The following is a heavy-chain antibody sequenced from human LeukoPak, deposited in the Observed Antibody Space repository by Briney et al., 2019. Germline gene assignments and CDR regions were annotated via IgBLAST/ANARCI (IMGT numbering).Heavy chain of an antibody. V-gene: IGHV4-61*01. CDR3: ARDRTYDFWSGHTFAI. Sequence: SETLSLTCTVSGGSVSSGSYYWSWIRQPPGKGLGWIGYVYYSGSTNYNPSLKSRVTISLDTSKNQFSLKLSSVTAADTAVYYCARDRTYDFWSGHTFAIWGQGTVVTVSS. D-gene: IGHD3-3*01. CDR2: VYYSGST. CDR1: GGSVSSGSYY. J-gene: IGHJ3*02.